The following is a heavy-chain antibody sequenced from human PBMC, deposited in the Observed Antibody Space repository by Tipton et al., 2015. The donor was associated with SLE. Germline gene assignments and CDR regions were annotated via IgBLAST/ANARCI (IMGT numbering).Heavy chain of an antibody. CDR1: GDSISSSTYY. D-gene: IGHD2-21*01. CDR3: VRVPPYRQVIH. J-gene: IGHJ4*02. V-gene: IGHV4-39*07. CDR2: VYHTGSA. Sequence: TLSLTCIVSGDSISSSTYYWGWVRQPPGKGLEWIVNVYHTGSAYYSPSLKSRVSVSVDTSKNQFSLSLRSVTAADTAVYHCVRVPPYRQVIHWGQGRLVTVSP.